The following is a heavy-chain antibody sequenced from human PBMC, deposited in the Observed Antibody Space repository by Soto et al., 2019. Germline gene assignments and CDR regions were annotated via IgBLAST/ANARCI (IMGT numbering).Heavy chain of an antibody. CDR3: AKVGTTGTYAYYYYMDV. J-gene: IGHJ6*03. CDR2: ISGSGGYT. CDR1: GFTFSSYA. D-gene: IGHD1-1*01. Sequence: EVQLLESGGGSVQPGGSLRLSCAASGFTFSSYAMSWVRQAPGKGLEWVSAISGSGGYTYYADSVKGRFTISRDNSKNTLYLQMNSLRAEDTAVYYCAKVGTTGTYAYYYYMDVWGKGTTVTVSS. V-gene: IGHV3-23*01.